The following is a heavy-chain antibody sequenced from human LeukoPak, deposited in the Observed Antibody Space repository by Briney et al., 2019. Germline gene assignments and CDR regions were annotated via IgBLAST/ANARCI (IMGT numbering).Heavy chain of an antibody. J-gene: IGHJ2*01. Sequence: PGGSLRLSCAASGFTFSSYGMHWVRQAPGKGLEWVAFIRYDGSNKYYADSVKGRFTISRGNAKNSLYLQMNSLRAEDTAVYYCARLLSGVDWYFDLWGRGTLVTVSS. D-gene: IGHD1-26*01. CDR3: ARLLSGVDWYFDL. CDR1: GFTFSSYG. V-gene: IGHV3-30*02. CDR2: IRYDGSNK.